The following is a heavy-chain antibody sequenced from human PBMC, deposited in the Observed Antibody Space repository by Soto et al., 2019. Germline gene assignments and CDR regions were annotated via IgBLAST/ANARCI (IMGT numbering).Heavy chain of an antibody. Sequence: QVQLVESGGGVVQPGRSLRLSCAASGFSFSNYGMHWVRQAPGKGLEWVAVISYDGNNKYYADSVKGRFSITRDNSKNTLYLQMNSLRVHDTAVYYYAKSDYFDIWGQGTMVTVSS. CDR2: ISYDGNNK. V-gene: IGHV3-30*18. CDR3: AKSDYFDI. D-gene: IGHD2-21*01. CDR1: GFSFSNYG. J-gene: IGHJ3*02.